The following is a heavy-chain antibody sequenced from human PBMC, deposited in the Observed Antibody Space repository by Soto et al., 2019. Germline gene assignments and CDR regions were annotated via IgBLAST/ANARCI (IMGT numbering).Heavy chain of an antibody. V-gene: IGHV5-51*01. CDR3: ARTSTNWFDP. CDR1: GYNFNIYW. J-gene: IGHJ5*02. D-gene: IGHD4-17*01. Sequence: ESLKISCKGSGYNFNIYWIGWVRQMPGKGLEWMGIIYPGDSNTRYSPSFQGQVTISADKSISTVYLQWSSLKASDTAIYYCARTSTNWFDPWGQGTLVTVS. CDR2: IYPGDSNT.